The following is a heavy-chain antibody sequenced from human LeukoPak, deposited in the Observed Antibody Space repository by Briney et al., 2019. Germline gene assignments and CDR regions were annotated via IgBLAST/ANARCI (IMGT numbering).Heavy chain of an antibody. V-gene: IGHV4-61*02. CDR2: ISSSGST. CDR3: ARGPRGTMISFDP. J-gene: IGHJ5*02. Sequence: SETLSLTCTVSGDSISSGDYYWSWIRQPAGKGLEWIGRISSSGSTNYNPSLKSRVTISVDTSKNQFSLKLSSVTAADTAVYYCARGPRGTMISFDPWGQGTLVTVSS. CDR1: GDSISSGDYY. D-gene: IGHD3-22*01.